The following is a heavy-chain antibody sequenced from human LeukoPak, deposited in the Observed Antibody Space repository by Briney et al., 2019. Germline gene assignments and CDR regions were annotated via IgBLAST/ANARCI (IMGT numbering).Heavy chain of an antibody. D-gene: IGHD6-13*01. V-gene: IGHV1-2*02. Sequence: ASLKVSCKASGYTFTGYYMHWVRQAPGQGLEWMGWINPNSGGTNYAQKFQGRVTMTRDTSISTAYMELSRLRSDDTAVYYCARVGIAAAAPVDYWGQGTLVTVSS. CDR1: GYTFTGYY. CDR2: INPNSGGT. CDR3: ARVGIAAAAPVDY. J-gene: IGHJ4*02.